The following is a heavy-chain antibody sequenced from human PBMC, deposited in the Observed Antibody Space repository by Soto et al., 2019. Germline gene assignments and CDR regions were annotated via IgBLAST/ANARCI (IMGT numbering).Heavy chain of an antibody. V-gene: IGHV4-59*01. CDR3: ARSDGRY. J-gene: IGHJ4*02. CDR1: GGSISPYY. CDR2: IYYSGST. Sequence: SETLSLTCTVSGGSISPYYWAWIRQPPGKGLELVGYIYYSGSTSYNPSLKSRVTISVDTSKNQFSLKLSSVTAADTAVYYCARSDGRYWGQGTLVTVS.